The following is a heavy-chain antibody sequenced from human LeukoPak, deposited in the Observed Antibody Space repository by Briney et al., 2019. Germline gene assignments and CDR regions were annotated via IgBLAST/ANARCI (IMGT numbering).Heavy chain of an antibody. Sequence: SETLSLTCAVSGGSISSSNWWSWVRQPPGKGLEWIGEIYHSGSTNYNPSLKSRVTISVDKSKNQFSLKLSSVSAADTAVYYCARVPQDYDSSGYYSIDYWGQGALVTVSS. CDR1: GGSISSSNW. D-gene: IGHD3-22*01. CDR3: ARVPQDYDSSGYYSIDY. J-gene: IGHJ4*02. V-gene: IGHV4-4*02. CDR2: IYHSGST.